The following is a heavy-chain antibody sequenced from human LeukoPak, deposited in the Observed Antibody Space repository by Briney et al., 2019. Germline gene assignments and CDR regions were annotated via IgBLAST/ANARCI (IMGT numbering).Heavy chain of an antibody. D-gene: IGHD3-3*01. CDR1: GYTFTGDY. CDR3: ARRGGTSGPALDY. CDR2: INPYSGGT. J-gene: IGHJ4*02. Sequence: ASVKVSCKASGYTFTGDYMHWVRQAPGQGLEWMGLINPYSGGTNYAQRFQDRVSMTRDTSISTAYMELSRVTSDDTAVYYCARRGGTSGPALDYWGQGTLVTVSS. V-gene: IGHV1-2*02.